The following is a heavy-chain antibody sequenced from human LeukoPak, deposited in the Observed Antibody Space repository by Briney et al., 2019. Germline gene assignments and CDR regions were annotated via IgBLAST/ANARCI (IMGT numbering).Heavy chain of an antibody. J-gene: IGHJ6*02. CDR1: GFIFDDYA. CDR2: ISWNSGSI. CDR3: AKSLGGPAYYGMDV. D-gene: IGHD3-16*01. Sequence: GGSLRLSCAASGFIFDDYAMHWVRQAPGKGLEWVSGISWNSGSIGYADSVKGRFTISRDNAKNSLYLQMNSLRAEDTAVYYCAKSLGGPAYYGMDVWGQGTTVTVSS. V-gene: IGHV3-9*01.